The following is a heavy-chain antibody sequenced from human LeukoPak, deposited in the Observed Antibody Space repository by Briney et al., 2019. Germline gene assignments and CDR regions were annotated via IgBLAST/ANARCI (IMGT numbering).Heavy chain of an antibody. V-gene: IGHV3-23*01. D-gene: IGHD3-10*01. CDR3: AKRNTMVRGGPCFDY. J-gene: IGHJ4*02. Sequence: GGSLRLSCEASGFTFSNYGMNWIRQAPGKGLEWVSIIFGAGKNTTYYADSVKGRFTVSRDNSKNTLYLQMTSLRPEDTAIYYCAKRNTMVRGGPCFDYWGRGILVTVSS. CDR2: IFGAGKNTT. CDR1: GFTFSNYG.